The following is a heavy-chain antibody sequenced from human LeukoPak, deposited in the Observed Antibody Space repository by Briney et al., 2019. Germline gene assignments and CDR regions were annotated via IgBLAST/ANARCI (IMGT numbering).Heavy chain of an antibody. V-gene: IGHV3-23*01. CDR3: AKHRENYGDSCLDDY. CDR2: ISGSGSGT. D-gene: IGHD4-17*01. J-gene: IGHJ4*02. Sequence: ASVKVSCKASGGTFSSYAMSWVRQAPGKGLEWVSVISGSGSGTYYADSVKGRFTISRDNSKNTLYLQMNSLRAEDTASYYCAKHRENYGDSCLDDYWGQGTLVTVSS. CDR1: GGTFSSYA.